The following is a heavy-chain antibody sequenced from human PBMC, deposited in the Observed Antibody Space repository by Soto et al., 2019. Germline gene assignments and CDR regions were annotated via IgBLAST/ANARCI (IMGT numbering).Heavy chain of an antibody. V-gene: IGHV3-64D*06. J-gene: IGHJ4*02. D-gene: IGHD2-2*01. Sequence: LILSCSASGFTFSNFAIHWVRQAPGKGLEYVSGITSNGDNTYHADSVQGRFTISRDNSKSTLYLQMTSLRVEDTAVYYCVKGNQLLRYYFEYWGRGALVTVSS. CDR3: VKGNQLLRYYFEY. CDR1: GFTFSNFA. CDR2: ITSNGDNT.